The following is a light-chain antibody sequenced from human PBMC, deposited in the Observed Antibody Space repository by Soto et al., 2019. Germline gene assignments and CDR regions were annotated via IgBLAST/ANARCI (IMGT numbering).Light chain of an antibody. CDR3: SSYSSSSTLVV. CDR2: AVS. V-gene: IGLV2-14*01. CDR1: SSDVGGFLY. J-gene: IGLJ2*01. Sequence: QSALTQPASVSGSPGQAITLFCPGTSSDVGGFLYVSWFQQHPGKAPKLMIYAVSNRPSGISNRFSGSKSGNTASLTISGLQAEDEADYYCSSYSSSSTLVVFGGGTKLTVL.